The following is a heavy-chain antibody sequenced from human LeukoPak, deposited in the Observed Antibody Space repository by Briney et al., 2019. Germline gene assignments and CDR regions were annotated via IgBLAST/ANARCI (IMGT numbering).Heavy chain of an antibody. Sequence: AISGSGGTTYYADPVKGRFTTPRDNSKNTLYLQMNSRTAEDTPVYYCAKESSGEYYYYMDAWGKGTTVTVSS. CDR2: ISGSGGTT. J-gene: IGHJ6*03. D-gene: IGHD2-15*01. V-gene: IGHV3-23*01. CDR3: AKESSGEYYYYMDA.